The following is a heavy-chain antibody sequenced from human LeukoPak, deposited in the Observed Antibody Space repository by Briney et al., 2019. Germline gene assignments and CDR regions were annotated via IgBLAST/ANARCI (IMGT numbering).Heavy chain of an antibody. V-gene: IGHV1-2*02. D-gene: IGHD1-26*01. CDR2: INPNSGDT. CDR1: GYTFTGYY. Sequence: ASVKVSCKASGYTFTGYYMHWVRQAPGQGLEWMAWINPNSGDTNCAQKFQGRVTMTRDTSISTAYMELTRLTSDDTAVYYCARGRGSYNGIDWGQGTLVTVSS. J-gene: IGHJ4*02. CDR3: ARGRGSYNGID.